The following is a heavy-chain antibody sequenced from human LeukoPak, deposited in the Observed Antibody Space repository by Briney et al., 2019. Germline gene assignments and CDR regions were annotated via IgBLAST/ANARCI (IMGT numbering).Heavy chain of an antibody. Sequence: PSETLSLTCIVSGASISGSNYYWGWIRQPPGMGLEWIGSIFYSGRTYYNPSLKSRVTISVDTSKNHFSLRLSSVTAADTAVYYCARHEEEEGYNAKTLDYWGQGALVTVSS. CDR2: IFYSGRT. D-gene: IGHD5-24*01. J-gene: IGHJ4*02. CDR1: GASISGSNYY. V-gene: IGHV4-39*01. CDR3: ARHEEEEGYNAKTLDY.